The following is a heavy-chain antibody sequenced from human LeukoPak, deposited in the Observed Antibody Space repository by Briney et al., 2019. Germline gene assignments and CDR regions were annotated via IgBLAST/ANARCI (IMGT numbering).Heavy chain of an antibody. CDR3: AKDKSVSADYYFDY. CDR1: GFTFSGYA. Sequence: PGGSLRLSCAASGFTFSGYAMHWVRQAPGKGLEWLTVISTDGNDKHCADSVKGRFTVSRDNSKNTLFLQMNNLRTEDTAVYYCAKDKSVSADYYFDYWGQGTLVTVSS. J-gene: IGHJ4*02. CDR2: ISTDGNDK. V-gene: IGHV3-30*04. D-gene: IGHD5/OR15-5a*01.